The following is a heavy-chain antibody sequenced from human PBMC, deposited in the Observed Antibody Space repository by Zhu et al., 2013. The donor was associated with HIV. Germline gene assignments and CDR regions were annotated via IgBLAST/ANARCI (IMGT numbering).Heavy chain of an antibody. CDR1: GGAFRSYS. J-gene: IGHJ1*01. V-gene: IGHV1-69*16. Sequence: QVQLVQSEAEVKRPGSPVKVSCRVSGGAFRSYSISWVRQAPGQGLEWMGGIIPSLKTPDYAQRFQGRATLTADETTSTAYLDMNILRLEDTAVYYCATAIAAAGMGKYFQNWGQSDPGHRLL. CDR2: IIPSLKTP. D-gene: IGHD6-13*01. CDR3: ATAIAAAGMGKYFQN.